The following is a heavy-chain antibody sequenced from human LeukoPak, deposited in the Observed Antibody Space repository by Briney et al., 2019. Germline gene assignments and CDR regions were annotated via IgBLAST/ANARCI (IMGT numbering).Heavy chain of an antibody. CDR3: AREYYALYFYYMDV. CDR2: TYYRSKLYN. J-gene: IGHJ6*03. V-gene: IGHV6-1*01. CDR1: GDSVSSNSAA. D-gene: IGHD2/OR15-2a*01. Sequence: SQTLSLTCAISGDSVSSNSAAWDWLRQSPSRGLEWLGRTYYRSKLYNDYAVSVKSRITINPDTSKNQFSLQLNSVTPEDTAVYYCAREYYALYFYYMDVWGKGTTVTVSS.